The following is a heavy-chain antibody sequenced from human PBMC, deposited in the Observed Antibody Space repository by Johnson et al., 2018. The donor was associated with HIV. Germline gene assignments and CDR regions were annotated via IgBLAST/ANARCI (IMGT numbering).Heavy chain of an antibody. CDR3: AKEVVVIATGAFDI. V-gene: IGHV3-43D*03. D-gene: IGHD2-21*01. CDR2: ISWDGGST. CDR1: GFTFDDYG. J-gene: IGHJ3*02. Sequence: VQLVESGGGLVKPGGSLRLSCAASGFTFDDYGMSWVRQAPGKGLEWASLISWDGGSTYYADSVKGRFTISRDNSKNSLYLQMNSLRAEDTALYYCAKEVVVIATGAFDIWGQGTMVTVSS.